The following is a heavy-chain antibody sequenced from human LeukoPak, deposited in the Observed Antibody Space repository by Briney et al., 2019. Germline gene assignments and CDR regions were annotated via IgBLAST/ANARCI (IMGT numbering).Heavy chain of an antibody. J-gene: IGHJ6*02. Sequence: SVKVSCKASGGTSSSYAISWVRQAPGQGLEWMGRIIPILGIANYAQKFQGRVTITADKSTSTAYMELSSLRSEDTAVYYCARVLRFLEWLPHDGYYYYGMDVWGQGTTVTVSS. V-gene: IGHV1-69*04. CDR3: ARVLRFLEWLPHDGYYYYGMDV. D-gene: IGHD3-3*01. CDR2: IIPILGIA. CDR1: GGTSSSYA.